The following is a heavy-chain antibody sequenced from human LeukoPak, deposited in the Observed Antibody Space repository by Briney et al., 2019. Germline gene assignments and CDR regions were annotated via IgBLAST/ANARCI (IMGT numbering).Heavy chain of an antibody. J-gene: IGHJ3*02. D-gene: IGHD3-10*01. CDR3: AKALSYGSGSYYNVAFDI. CDR1: GFTFDDYA. V-gene: IGHV3-9*03. CDR2: ISWNSGSI. Sequence: PGGSLRLSCAASGFTFDDYAMHWVRQAPGKGLEWVSGISWNSGSIGYADFVKGRFTISRDNAKNSLCLQMNSLRAEDMALYYCAKALSYGSGSYYNVAFDIWGQGTMVTVSS.